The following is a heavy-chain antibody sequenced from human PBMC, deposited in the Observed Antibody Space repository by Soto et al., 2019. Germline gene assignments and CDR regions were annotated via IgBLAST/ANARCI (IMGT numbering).Heavy chain of an antibody. CDR3: TTVPFEDGYNRVDY. CDR1: GFTFSNAW. J-gene: IGHJ4*02. CDR2: IKSKTDGGTT. Sequence: EVQLVESGGGLVKPGGSLRLSCAASGFTFSNAWMNWVRQAPGKGLEGVGRIKSKTDGGTTDYAAPVKGRFTISRDDSKNTLYLQMNSLKTEDTAVYYCTTVPFEDGYNRVDYWGQGTLVTVSS. D-gene: IGHD5-12*01. V-gene: IGHV3-15*07.